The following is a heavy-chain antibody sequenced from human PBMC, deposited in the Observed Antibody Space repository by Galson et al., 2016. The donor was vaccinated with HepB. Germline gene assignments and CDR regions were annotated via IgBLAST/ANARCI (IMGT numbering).Heavy chain of an antibody. D-gene: IGHD2-21*01. CDR2: ISDTGGQT. V-gene: IGHV3-23*01. CDR3: AKDQNSLWPPDSFDI. Sequence: SLRLSCAASGFPFSVYPMNWVRQAPGKGLEWVSGISDTGGQTDYQDPVKGRFTISRDNSKNTLYLQMNSLRADDTAVYFCAKDQNSLWPPDSFDIWGQGTMVAVSS. CDR1: GFPFSVYP. J-gene: IGHJ3*02.